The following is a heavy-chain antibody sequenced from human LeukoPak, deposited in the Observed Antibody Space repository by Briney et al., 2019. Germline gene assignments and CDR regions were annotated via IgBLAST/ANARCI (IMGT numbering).Heavy chain of an antibody. CDR3: ARESLVPVRGVKWFDP. CDR1: GFTFSSYS. J-gene: IGHJ5*02. V-gene: IGHV3-21*01. Sequence: PGGSLRLSCAASGFTFSSYSMNWVRQAPGKGLEWVSSISSSSSYIYYADSVKGRFTISRDNAKNSLYLQMNSRRAEDTAVYYCARESLVPVRGVKWFDPWGQGTLVTVSS. D-gene: IGHD3-10*01. CDR2: ISSSSSYI.